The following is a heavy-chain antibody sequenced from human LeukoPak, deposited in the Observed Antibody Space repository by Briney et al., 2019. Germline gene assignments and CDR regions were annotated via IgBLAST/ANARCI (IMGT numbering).Heavy chain of an antibody. CDR2: ISYDGSNK. CDR3: ARDSGLGLDY. CDR1: GFTFSSYA. J-gene: IGHJ4*02. V-gene: IGHV3-30-3*01. Sequence: GGSLSLSFAASGFTFSSYAMHWVRQAPGKGLEWVAVISYDGSNKYYADSVKGRFTISRDNSKNTLYLQMNSLRAEDTAVYYCARDSGLGLDYWGQGTLVTVSS. D-gene: IGHD3/OR15-3a*01.